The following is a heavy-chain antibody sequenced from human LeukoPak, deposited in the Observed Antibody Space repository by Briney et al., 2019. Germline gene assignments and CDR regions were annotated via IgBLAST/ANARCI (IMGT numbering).Heavy chain of an antibody. CDR3: ARDMVGLSYYFDY. CDR1: GYTFTSYA. Sequence: GASVMVSCKASGYTFTSYAMHWVRQAPGQRLEWMGWINAGNGNTKYSQKFQGRVTITRDTSASTAYMELSSLRSEDTAVYYCARDMVGLSYYFDYWGQGTLVTVSS. J-gene: IGHJ4*02. V-gene: IGHV1-3*01. CDR2: INAGNGNT. D-gene: IGHD4/OR15-4a*01.